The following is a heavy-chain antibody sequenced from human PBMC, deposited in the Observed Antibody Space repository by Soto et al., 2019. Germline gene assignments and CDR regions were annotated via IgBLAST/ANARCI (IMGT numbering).Heavy chain of an antibody. Sequence: EVQLLESGGGLVQPGGSLRLSCAASGFTFSSYAMSWVRQAPGKGLEWVSAISGSGGSTYYADSVKGRFTISRDNSKNTLYLQMNSRRAEDTAVYYCAKDLAFAGSWSLFDYWGQGTLVTVSS. V-gene: IGHV3-23*01. CDR1: GFTFSSYA. D-gene: IGHD6-13*01. J-gene: IGHJ4*02. CDR2: ISGSGGST. CDR3: AKDLAFAGSWSLFDY.